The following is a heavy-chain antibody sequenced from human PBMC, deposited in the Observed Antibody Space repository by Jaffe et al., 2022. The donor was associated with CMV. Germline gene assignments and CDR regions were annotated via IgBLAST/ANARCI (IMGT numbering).Heavy chain of an antibody. V-gene: IGHV3-30*18. Sequence: QVQLVESGGGVVQPGRSLRLSCAASGFTFSSYGMHWVRQAPGKGLEWVAVISYDGSNKYYADSVKGRFTISRDNSKNTLYLQMNSLRAEDTAVYYCAKGEEPYGMDVWGQGTTVTVSS. CDR1: GFTFSSYG. J-gene: IGHJ6*02. CDR2: ISYDGSNK. CDR3: AKGEEPYGMDV.